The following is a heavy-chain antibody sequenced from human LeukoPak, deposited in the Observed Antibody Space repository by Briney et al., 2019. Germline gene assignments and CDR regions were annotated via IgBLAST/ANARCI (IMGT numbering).Heavy chain of an antibody. J-gene: IGHJ4*02. D-gene: IGHD3-22*01. CDR2: ISGSGGST. CDR1: GFTFSSYA. V-gene: IGHV3-23*01. Sequence: GGSLRLSCAASGFTFSSYAMSWVRQAPGQGLEWVSAISGSGGSTYYADSVKGRFTITRDNSKNTLYLKMNSLRAEDTAVYYCAKGYYYGSRGFLYFDFWGQGTLVTVSS. CDR3: AKGYYYGSRGFLYFDF.